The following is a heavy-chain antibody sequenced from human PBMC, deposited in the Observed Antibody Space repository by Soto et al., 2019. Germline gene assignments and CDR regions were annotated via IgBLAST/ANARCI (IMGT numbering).Heavy chain of an antibody. CDR1: GYSFTSYW. J-gene: IGHJ6*04. CDR3: ARHSKGGGTSSTGMDV. D-gene: IGHD2-15*01. Sequence: LGESLKISCKGSGYSFTSYWISWVRQMPGKGLEWMGRIDPSDSYTNYSPSFQGHVTISADKSISTAYLQWSSLKASDTAMYYCARHSKGGGTSSTGMDVWAKGTTLTVSA. V-gene: IGHV5-10-1*01. CDR2: IDPSDSYT.